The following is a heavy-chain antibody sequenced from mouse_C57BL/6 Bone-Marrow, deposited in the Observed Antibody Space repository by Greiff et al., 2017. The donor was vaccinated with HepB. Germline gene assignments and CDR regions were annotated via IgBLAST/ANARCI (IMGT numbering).Heavy chain of an antibody. V-gene: IGHV1-81*01. D-gene: IGHD1-1*01. J-gene: IGHJ1*03. Sequence: VQLQQSGAELARPGASVKLSCKASGYTFTSYGISWVKQRTGQGLEWIGEIYPRSGNTYYNEKFKGKATLTADKSSSTAYMELRSLTSEDSAVYFCARRGYYGSSDFDVWGTGTTVTVSS. CDR1: GYTFTSYG. CDR3: ARRGYYGSSDFDV. CDR2: IYPRSGNT.